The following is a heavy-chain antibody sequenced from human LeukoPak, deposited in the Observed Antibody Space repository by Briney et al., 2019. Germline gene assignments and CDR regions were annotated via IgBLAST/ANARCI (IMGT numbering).Heavy chain of an antibody. D-gene: IGHD5-24*01. J-gene: IGHJ6*03. CDR2: IIPIFGTA. CDR3: ARTWVATTTGYYYYYMDV. Sequence: SVKVSCKASGGAFSSYAISWVRQAPGQGLEWMGGIIPIFGTANYAQKFQGRVTITTDESTSTAYMELSSLRSEDTAVYYCARTWVATTTGYYYYYMDVWGKGTTVTVSS. V-gene: IGHV1-69*05. CDR1: GGAFSSYA.